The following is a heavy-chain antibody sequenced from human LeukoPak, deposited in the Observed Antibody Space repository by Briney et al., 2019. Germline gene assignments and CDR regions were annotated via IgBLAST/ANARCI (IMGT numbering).Heavy chain of an antibody. CDR2: IGGGGVDT. Sequence: PGGSLRLSCAASGFTFSSYTMSWGRQAPREGGEWVSGIGGGGVDTYYTHSVKGRVTISLDNSKNTQYLQLNSLRVEDTAVYYCAKDPPTTGTTFDNWGRGTLVTVSS. CDR3: AKDPPTTGTTFDN. CDR1: GFTFSSYT. V-gene: IGHV3-23*01. J-gene: IGHJ4*02. D-gene: IGHD1-1*01.